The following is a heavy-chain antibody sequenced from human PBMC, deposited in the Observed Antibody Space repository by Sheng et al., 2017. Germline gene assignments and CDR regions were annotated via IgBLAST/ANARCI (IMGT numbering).Heavy chain of an antibody. J-gene: IGHJ3*02. V-gene: IGHV3-21*01. CDR1: GFTFSSYS. CDR3: AKLVGATLDDAFDI. Sequence: EVQLVESGGGLVKPGGSLRLSCAASGFTFSSYSMNWVRQAPGKGLEWVSSISSSSSYIYYADSVKGRFTISRDNAKNSLYLQMNSLRAEDTAVYYCAKLVGATLDDAFDIWGQGTMVTVSS. CDR2: ISSSSSYI. D-gene: IGHD1-26*01.